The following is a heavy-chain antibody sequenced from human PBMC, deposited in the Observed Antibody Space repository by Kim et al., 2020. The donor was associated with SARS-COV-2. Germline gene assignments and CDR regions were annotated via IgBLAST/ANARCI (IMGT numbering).Heavy chain of an antibody. J-gene: IGHJ4*02. CDR2: INHSGST. Sequence: SETLSLTCAVYGGSFSGYYWSWIRQPPGKGLEWIGEINHSGSTNYNPSLKSRVTISVDTSKNQFSLKLSSVTAADTAVYYCASAGPDTAMVTGYWGQGTLVTVSS. V-gene: IGHV4-34*01. CDR3: ASAGPDTAMVTGY. D-gene: IGHD5-18*01. CDR1: GGSFSGYY.